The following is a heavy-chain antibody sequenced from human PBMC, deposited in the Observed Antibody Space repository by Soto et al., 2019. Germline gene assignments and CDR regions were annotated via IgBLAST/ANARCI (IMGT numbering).Heavy chain of an antibody. Sequence: QVQLVQSGAEVKKPGSSVKVSCKASGGTFSSYAISWVRQAPGQGLEWMGGIIPIFGTASYAQKFQGRVTITADESTSTAYMELSSLRSEDTAVYYCARRGYSYDSPATKYWFDPWGQGTLVTVSS. CDR1: GGTFSSYA. D-gene: IGHD5-18*01. CDR3: ARRGYSYDSPATKYWFDP. V-gene: IGHV1-69*12. CDR2: IIPIFGTA. J-gene: IGHJ5*02.